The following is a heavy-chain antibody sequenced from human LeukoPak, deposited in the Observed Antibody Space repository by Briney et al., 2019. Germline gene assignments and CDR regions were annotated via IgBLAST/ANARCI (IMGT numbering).Heavy chain of an antibody. J-gene: IGHJ4*02. D-gene: IGHD6-13*01. CDR1: GYTLTELS. CDR2: FDSEDGET. V-gene: IGHV1-24*01. CDR3: ARVTKTQQLRN. Sequence: ASVKVSCKVSGYTLTELSMHWVRQAPGKGLEWMGGFDSEDGETVYAQKFQGRVTMTEDTSTDTAYMELGSLRSEDTAVYYCARVTKTQQLRNWGQGTLVTVSS.